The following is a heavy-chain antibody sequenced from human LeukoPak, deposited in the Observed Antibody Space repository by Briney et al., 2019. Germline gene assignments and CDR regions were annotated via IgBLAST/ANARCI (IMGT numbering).Heavy chain of an antibody. J-gene: IGHJ4*02. CDR1: GGSISSGGYY. CDR2: IYYSGST. Sequence: PSETLSLTRTVSGGSISSGGYYWSWIRQHPGKGLEWIGYIYYSGSTYYNPSLKSRVTISVDTSKNQFSLKLSSVTAADTAVYYCARPGRVRYGDYDDYWGQGTLVTVSS. V-gene: IGHV4-31*03. D-gene: IGHD4-17*01. CDR3: ARPGRVRYGDYDDY.